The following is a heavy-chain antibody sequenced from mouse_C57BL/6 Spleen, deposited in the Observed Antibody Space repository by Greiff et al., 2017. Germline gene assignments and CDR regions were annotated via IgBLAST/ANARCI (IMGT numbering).Heavy chain of an antibody. CDR1: GFTFSDYY. Sequence: EVKLVESEGGLVQPGSSMKLSCTASGFTFSDYYMAWVRQVPEKGLECVANINYDGSSTYYLDSLKSRFIISRDNAKNILYLQMSSLKSEDTATYYCARDLLYAMDYWGQGTSVTVAS. V-gene: IGHV5-16*01. CDR2: INYDGSST. J-gene: IGHJ4*01. CDR3: ARDLLYAMDY.